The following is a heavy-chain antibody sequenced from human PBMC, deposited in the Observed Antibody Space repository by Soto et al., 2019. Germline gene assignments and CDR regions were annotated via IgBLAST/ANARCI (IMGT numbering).Heavy chain of an antibody. V-gene: IGHV1-69*01. D-gene: IGHD3-22*01. CDR3: ARDGSGYRSRASPMDV. CDR2: IIPIFGTA. CDR1: GDTFSSYA. Sequence: QVQLVQSGAEVKKPGSSVKVSCKASGDTFSSYAISWVRQAPGQGLEWMGGIIPIFGTANYAQKFQGRVTITADESTSTAYMEVSSLRSEDTAVYYCARDGSGYRSRASPMDVWGQGTTVTVS. J-gene: IGHJ6*02.